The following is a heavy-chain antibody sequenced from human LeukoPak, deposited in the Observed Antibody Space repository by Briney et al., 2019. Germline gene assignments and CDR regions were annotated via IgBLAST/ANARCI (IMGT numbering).Heavy chain of an antibody. V-gene: IGHV4-38-2*01. D-gene: IGHD3-22*01. J-gene: IGHJ3*02. Sequence: PSETLSLTCAVSGYSINSAYYWDWIRQPPGKGLEWIGSIYHSGSTYYNPSLKSRLTMSVDTSKNQFSLKLSSVTAADTAVYYCATIQFYDSSAYGAFDIWGQGTMLTVSS. CDR1: GYSINSAYY. CDR3: ATIQFYDSSAYGAFDI. CDR2: IYHSGST.